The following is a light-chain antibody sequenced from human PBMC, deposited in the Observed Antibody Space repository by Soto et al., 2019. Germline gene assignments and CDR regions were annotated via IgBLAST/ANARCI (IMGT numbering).Light chain of an antibody. J-gene: IGKJ5*01. V-gene: IGKV3-20*01. CDR2: GAS. CDR3: QLYGISPH. Sequence: EIVSTQSPGTLSLSPGGRATLSCRASQSVSRNYVAWYQQKPGQSPRLLIYGASNRASGIPDRFSGSASGADFTLTINRLEPEDFAVYYCQLYGISPHFGQGTRLEIK. CDR1: QSVSRNY.